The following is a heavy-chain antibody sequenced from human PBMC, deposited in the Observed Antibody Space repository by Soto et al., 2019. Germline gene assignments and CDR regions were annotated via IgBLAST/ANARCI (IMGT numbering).Heavy chain of an antibody. V-gene: IGHV3-66*01. D-gene: IGHD3-16*01. J-gene: IGHJ4*02. CDR1: GFTVSTKY. Sequence: ESGGGLVQPGGSLRLSCAASGFTVSTKYMSWVRQAPGKGLEWVSVIYSGGSTFYADSVRGRFTISRDNSKNTVNLQMNSLRAEDTAVYYCARDPWAVDYRGQGTLVTVSS. CDR2: IYSGGST. CDR3: ARDPWAVDY.